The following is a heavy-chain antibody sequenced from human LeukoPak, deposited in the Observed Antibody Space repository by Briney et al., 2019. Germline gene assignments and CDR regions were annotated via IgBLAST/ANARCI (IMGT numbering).Heavy chain of an antibody. CDR1: GFTFSSYS. V-gene: IGHV3-48*01. CDR3: ARVIGGSYIDY. D-gene: IGHD1-26*01. CDR2: ISSSSSNI. Sequence: GGSLRLSCAASGFTFSSYSMNWVRQAPGKGLEWVSYISSSSSNIYSADSVKGRFTISRDNAKNSLYLQMNSLRAEDTAVYYCARVIGGSYIDYWGQGSLVTVSS. J-gene: IGHJ4*02.